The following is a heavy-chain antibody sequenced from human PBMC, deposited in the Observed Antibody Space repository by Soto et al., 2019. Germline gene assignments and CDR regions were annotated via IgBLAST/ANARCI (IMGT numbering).Heavy chain of an antibody. CDR2: INHSGST. J-gene: IGHJ5*02. V-gene: IGHV4-34*01. Sequence: SETLSLTCTVSGGSISGYYWSWIRQPPGKGLEWIGEINHSGSTNYNPSLKSRVTISVDTSKNQFSLKLSSVTAADTAVYYCARENIVVVPAAMLDWFDPWGQGTLVTVSS. CDR3: ARENIVVVPAAMLDWFDP. D-gene: IGHD2-2*01. CDR1: GGSISGYY.